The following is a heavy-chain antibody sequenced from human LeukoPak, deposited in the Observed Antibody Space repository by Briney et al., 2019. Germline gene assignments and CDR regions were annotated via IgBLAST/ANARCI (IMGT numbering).Heavy chain of an antibody. V-gene: IGHV4-34*01. CDR2: INHSGST. Sequence: SETLSLNCAVYGGSFSGYYWSWIRQPPGKGLEWIGEINHSGSTNYNPSLKSRVTISVDTSKNQFSLKLSSVTAADTAVYYCARAPWFDPWGQGTLVTVSS. CDR1: GGSFSGYY. CDR3: ARAPWFDP. J-gene: IGHJ5*02.